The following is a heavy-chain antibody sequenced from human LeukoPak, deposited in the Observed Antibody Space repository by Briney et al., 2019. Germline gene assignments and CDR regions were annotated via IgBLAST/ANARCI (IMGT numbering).Heavy chain of an antibody. CDR1: GFTFSNAW. D-gene: IGHD6-13*01. J-gene: IGHJ6*03. CDR3: AKRGEDEAAAGTRGHYYYYYMDV. Sequence: GGSLRLSCAASGFTFSNAWMSWVRQAPGKGLEWVGRIKSKTDGGTTDYAAPGKGRFTISRDDSKNRLYLQMNSLRAEDTAVYYCAKRGEDEAAAGTRGHYYYYYMDVWGKGTTVTISS. V-gene: IGHV3-15*01. CDR2: IKSKTDGGTT.